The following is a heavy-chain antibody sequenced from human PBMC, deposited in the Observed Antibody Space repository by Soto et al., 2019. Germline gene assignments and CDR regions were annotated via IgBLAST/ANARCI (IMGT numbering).Heavy chain of an antibody. CDR2: ISYDGSNK. CDR3: AKDYHSSGPYCDRMDV. J-gene: IGHJ6*02. V-gene: IGHV3-30*04. Sequence: GGSLRLSCAASGFTFSSYAMHWVRQAPGKGLEWVAVISYDGSNKYYADSVKGRFTISRDNSKNTLYLQMNSLRAEDTAVYYYAKDYHSSGPYCDRMDVWSQGTSVTLSS. D-gene: IGHD6-19*01. CDR1: GFTFSSYA.